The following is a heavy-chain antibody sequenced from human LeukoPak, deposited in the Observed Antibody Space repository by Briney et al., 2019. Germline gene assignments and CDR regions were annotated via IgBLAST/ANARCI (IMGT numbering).Heavy chain of an antibody. D-gene: IGHD3-22*01. J-gene: IGHJ4*02. CDR1: GCTFSIYA. Sequence: ASVKLSFKGSGCTFSIYAISWVRQGPGQGLELMGGIIPIFGRATYSHKFQGRVTITPAESTGTAYLELSRLRSEATAVYYCASHPWYYYDSSGYLDYWGEGTLVTVSS. CDR2: IIPIFGRA. CDR3: ASHPWYYYDSSGYLDY. V-gene: IGHV1-69*13.